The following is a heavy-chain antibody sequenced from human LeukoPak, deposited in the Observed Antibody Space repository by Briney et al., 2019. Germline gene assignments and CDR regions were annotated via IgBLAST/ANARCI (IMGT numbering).Heavy chain of an antibody. Sequence: GGSLRLSCAASGFIFSTYSMNWVRQAPGKGLEWVSYISSSGSTIYYADSVKGRFTISRDNAKNTLYLQMNSLRAEDTAVYYCARGDCSGGSCYLSLTTIDYWGQGTLVTVSS. CDR2: ISSSGSTI. J-gene: IGHJ4*02. D-gene: IGHD2-15*01. CDR3: ARGDCSGGSCYLSLTTIDY. V-gene: IGHV3-48*04. CDR1: GFIFSTYS.